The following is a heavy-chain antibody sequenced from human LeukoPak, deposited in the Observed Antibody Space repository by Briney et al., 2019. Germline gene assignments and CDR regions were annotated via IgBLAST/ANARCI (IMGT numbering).Heavy chain of an antibody. D-gene: IGHD2/OR15-2a*01. V-gene: IGHV3-7*01. CDR1: GFTFRKHW. Sequence: GGSLRLSCAATGFTFRKHWMSWVRQATGKGLECVAKIKEDGSEKHYVDSVKGRFTISRDNARNSLYLQMNSLRVDDTAVYYCARDWFHAIDYWGQGTLVTVSS. CDR3: ARDWFHAIDY. CDR2: IKEDGSEK. J-gene: IGHJ4*02.